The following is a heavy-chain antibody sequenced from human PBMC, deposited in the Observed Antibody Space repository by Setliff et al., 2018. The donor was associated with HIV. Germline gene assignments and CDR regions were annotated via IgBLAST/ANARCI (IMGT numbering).Heavy chain of an antibody. V-gene: IGHV1-69*05. D-gene: IGHD6-19*01. Sequence: ASVKVSCKASGGSLNNNAVTWVRQTPRQGLEWVGGVTPMVGTPQYAQKFQGRVTITTDESTSTAFMELGSLKFDDTAVYYCARVVPTYRSGWQTSMFDSWGQGTLVTVSS. CDR1: GGSLNNNA. J-gene: IGHJ4*02. CDR2: VTPMVGTP. CDR3: ARVVPTYRSGWQTSMFDS.